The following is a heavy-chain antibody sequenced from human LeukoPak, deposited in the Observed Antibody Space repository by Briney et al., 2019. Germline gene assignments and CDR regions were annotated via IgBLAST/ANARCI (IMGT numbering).Heavy chain of an antibody. V-gene: IGHV3-23*01. CDR3: AKASDFDSSGFPIDVFDF. D-gene: IGHD3-22*01. CDR2: ISGAGGTT. CDR1: GFTFSTFD. Sequence: GGSLRLSCAASGFTFSTFDMSWVRQAPGKGLQWVSTISGAGGTTLFADSVKGRFSISRDNSNNKVFLQMNSLRVEDTAVYYCAKASDFDSSGFPIDVFDFWGQGLLISVAS. J-gene: IGHJ4*02.